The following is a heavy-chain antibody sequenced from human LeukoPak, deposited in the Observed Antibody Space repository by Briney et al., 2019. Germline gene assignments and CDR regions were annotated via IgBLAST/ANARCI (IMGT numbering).Heavy chain of an antibody. Sequence: SETLSLTCNVSGASISNSTYYWGWIRQPPGKGLEWIGSIYHSGSIYHKPSLKSRVTISVDTSKNQFSLKLSSVTAADTAVYYCARDRIYGSGSDHFDYWGQGTLVTVSS. CDR3: ARDRIYGSGSDHFDY. V-gene: IGHV4-39*07. D-gene: IGHD3-10*01. J-gene: IGHJ4*02. CDR2: IYHSGSI. CDR1: GASISNSTYY.